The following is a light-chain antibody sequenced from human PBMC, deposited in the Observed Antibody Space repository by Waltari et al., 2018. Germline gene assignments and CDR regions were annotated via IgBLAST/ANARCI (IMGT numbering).Light chain of an antibody. J-gene: IGKJ2*01. CDR2: MAS. CDR1: QSVGTW. V-gene: IGKV1-5*03. Sequence: DIQMTQSPSTLSASVGDRVTISCRASQSVGTWLAWYQQKPGKATKLLIYMASSVESGVPSRFSGSGSGTEFTLTISSLQPDDFATYSCQQYSSFSTFGQGTKVDI. CDR3: QQYSSFST.